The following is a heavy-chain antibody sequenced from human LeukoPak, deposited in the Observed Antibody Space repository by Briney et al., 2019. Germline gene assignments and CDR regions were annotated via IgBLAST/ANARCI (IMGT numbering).Heavy chain of an antibody. D-gene: IGHD3-22*01. CDR1: GFTFSSYA. CDR2: ISGSGGST. V-gene: IGHV3-23*01. J-gene: IGHJ4*02. CDR3: ARDLWLLRFIDY. Sequence: GGFLRLSCAASGFTFSSYAMSWVRQAPGKGLEWVSAISGSGGSTYYADSVKGRFTISRDNSKNTLYLQMNSLRAEDTAVYYCARDLWLLRFIDYWGQGTLVTVSS.